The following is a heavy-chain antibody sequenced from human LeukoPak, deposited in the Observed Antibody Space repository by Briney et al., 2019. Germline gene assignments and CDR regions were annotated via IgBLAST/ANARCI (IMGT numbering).Heavy chain of an antibody. J-gene: IGHJ4*02. D-gene: IGHD6-25*01. Sequence: GGSLRLSCAASGFTFSSYWMHWVRQVPGKGLVWVSRINTDGSTTNYADSVKGRFTISRDNAENTLYLQMNSLRAEDTAVYYCAGGSPAAVWGQGALVTVSS. V-gene: IGHV3-74*01. CDR1: GFTFSSYW. CDR3: AGGSPAAV. CDR2: INTDGSTT.